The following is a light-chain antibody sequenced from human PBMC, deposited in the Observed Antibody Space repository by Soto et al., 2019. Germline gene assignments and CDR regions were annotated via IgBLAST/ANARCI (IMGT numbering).Light chain of an antibody. CDR1: TSNIGAGYD. J-gene: IGLJ3*02. V-gene: IGLV1-40*01. Sequence: QSVLTQPPSVSGAPGQRVSISCTGSTSNIGAGYDVHWYQQVPGTAPKLLIFGKSKRPSGVPDRFSDSKSGTSAPLVITGLQAEDEADYYCQSYDSSLSGSVFGGGTKLTVL. CDR3: QSYDSSLSGSV. CDR2: GKS.